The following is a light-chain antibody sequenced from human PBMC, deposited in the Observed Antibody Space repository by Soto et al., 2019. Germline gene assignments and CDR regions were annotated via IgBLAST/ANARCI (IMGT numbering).Light chain of an antibody. V-gene: IGKV3-20*01. CDR1: QIVGGDT. J-gene: IGKJ5*01. Sequence: EIVLTQSPGTLSLSPGERATLSCRASQIVGGDTLAWFQQRPGQAPRLVIYGASNRAAGIPDRFSGSGSGTDFTLPVSRLEPEDFAMYYCQQYHWAPDTFGQGTRLEIK. CDR2: GAS. CDR3: QQYHWAPDT.